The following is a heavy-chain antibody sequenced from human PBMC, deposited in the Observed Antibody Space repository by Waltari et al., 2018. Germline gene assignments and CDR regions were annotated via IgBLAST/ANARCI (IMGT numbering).Heavy chain of an antibody. CDR2: INAGNGNT. CDR3: ARDLYLSSYGDYRGDAFDI. D-gene: IGHD4-17*01. J-gene: IGHJ3*02. V-gene: IGHV1-3*01. Sequence: QVQLVQSGAEVKKPGASVKVSCKASGYTFTSYAMHWVRQAPGQRLEWMGWINAGNGNTKYSQKFQGRVTITRDTSASTAYMELSSLRSEDTAVYYCARDLYLSSYGDYRGDAFDIWGQGTMVTVSS. CDR1: GYTFTSYA.